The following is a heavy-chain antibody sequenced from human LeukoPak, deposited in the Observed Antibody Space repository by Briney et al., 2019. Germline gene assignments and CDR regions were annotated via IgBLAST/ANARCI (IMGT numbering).Heavy chain of an antibody. CDR3: ARGETYYYYYMDV. CDR1: GYTFTGYY. J-gene: IGHJ6*03. Sequence: GASVKVSCKASGYTFTGYYMHWVRQAPGQGLEWMGWINPNSGGTNYAQKFQGRVTMTRDTSISTAYMELSSLRSEDTAVYYCARGETYYYYYMDVWGKGTTVTVSS. V-gene: IGHV1-2*02. CDR2: INPNSGGT.